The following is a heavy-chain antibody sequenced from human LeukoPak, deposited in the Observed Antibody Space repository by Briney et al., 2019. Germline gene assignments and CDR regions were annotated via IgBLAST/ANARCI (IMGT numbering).Heavy chain of an antibody. D-gene: IGHD3-10*01. J-gene: IGHJ6*03. CDR1: GFTFSSYS. CDR3: ARARGLDYYYYMDV. CDR2: ISSSSSYI. V-gene: IGHV3-21*01. Sequence: NPGGSLRLSCAASGFTFSSYSMNWVRQAPGKGLEWVSSISSSSSYIYYADSVKGRFTISRDNAKNSLYLQMNSLRAEDTAVYYCARARGLDYYYYMDVWGKGTTVTVSS.